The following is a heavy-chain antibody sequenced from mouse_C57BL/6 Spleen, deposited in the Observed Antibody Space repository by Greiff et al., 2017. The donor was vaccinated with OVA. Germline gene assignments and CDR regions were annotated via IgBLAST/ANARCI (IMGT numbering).Heavy chain of an antibody. V-gene: IGHV7-3*01. CDR3: ARYGDYSWFAY. J-gene: IGHJ3*01. CDR2: IRNKANGYTT. D-gene: IGHD1-1*01. CDR1: GFTFTDYY. Sequence: EVKLVASGGGLVQPGGSLSLSCAASGFTFTDYYMSWVRQPPGKALEWLGFIRNKANGYTTEYSASVKGRFTISRDNSQSILYLQMNALRAEDSATYYCARYGDYSWFAYWGQGTLVTVSA.